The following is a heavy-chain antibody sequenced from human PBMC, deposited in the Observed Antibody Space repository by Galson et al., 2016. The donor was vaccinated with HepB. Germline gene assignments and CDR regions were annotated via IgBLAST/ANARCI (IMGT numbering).Heavy chain of an antibody. J-gene: IGHJ3*02. Sequence: TLSLPCPVSGGSISSDGYYWSWIRQHPGEGLEWIGHIYYSGSTYYNPSLKSRVTISVDTSKNQFSLKLSSVTAADTSVYYGARDISSADAFDIWGQGTMVT. D-gene: IGHD3-9*01. V-gene: IGHV4-31*03. CDR1: GGSISSDGYY. CDR2: IYYSGST. CDR3: ARDISSADAFDI.